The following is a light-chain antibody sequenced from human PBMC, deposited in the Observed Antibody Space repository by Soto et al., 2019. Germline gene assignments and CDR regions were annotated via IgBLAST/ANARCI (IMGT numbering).Light chain of an antibody. CDR2: AAS. CDR3: QQSGIATWT. V-gene: IGKV3-20*01. CDR1: ESVSSNY. Sequence: EIVLTQSPGTLSSSPGERATLSCRASESVSSNYLAWYQQRPGQAPRLLIYAASNRARGIPDRFGGSGSGTDFTLTVSRLEPEDVAVYYCQQSGIATWTFGQGTKV. J-gene: IGKJ1*01.